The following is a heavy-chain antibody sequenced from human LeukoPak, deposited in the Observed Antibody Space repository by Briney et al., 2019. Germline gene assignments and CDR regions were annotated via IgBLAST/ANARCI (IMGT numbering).Heavy chain of an antibody. D-gene: IGHD3-9*01. CDR2: INPNSGGT. CDR3: ARDMGYDTCKNHFDY. J-gene: IGHJ4*02. Sequence: GASVKVSCKASGYTFTGYYMHWVRQAPGQGLEWMGWINPNSGGTNYAQRFQGRVTMTRDTPISTAYMELSRLRSDDTAVYYCARDMGYDTCKNHFDYWGQGTLVTVSS. CDR1: GYTFTGYY. V-gene: IGHV1-2*02.